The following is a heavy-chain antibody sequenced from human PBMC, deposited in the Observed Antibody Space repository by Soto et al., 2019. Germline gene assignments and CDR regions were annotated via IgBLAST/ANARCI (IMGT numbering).Heavy chain of an antibody. D-gene: IGHD6-19*01. CDR2: IYYSGST. V-gene: IGHV4-39*01. J-gene: IGHJ6*02. CDR1: GCSISSSSHY. CDR3: ARRKSYSSNYYYYYGMDV. Sequence: PSETLSLTCTVSGCSISSSSHYWGWIRQPPGKWLEWIGSIYYSGSTYYNPSLKSRVTISVDTSKNQFSLKLSSVTAADTAVYYCARRKSYSSNYYYYYGMDVWGQGTTVTVSS.